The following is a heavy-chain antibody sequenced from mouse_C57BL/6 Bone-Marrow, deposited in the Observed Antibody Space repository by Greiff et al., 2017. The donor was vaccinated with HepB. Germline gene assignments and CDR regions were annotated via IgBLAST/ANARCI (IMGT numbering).Heavy chain of an antibody. CDR1: GYTFTSYW. Sequence: VQLQQPGAELVKPGASVKLSCKASGYTFTSYWMQWVKQRPGQGLEWIGEIDPSDSYTNYNQKFKGKATLTVDTSSSTAYMQLSSLTSEDSAVYYCARSPHYAMDYWGQGTSVTVSS. J-gene: IGHJ4*01. CDR3: ARSPHYAMDY. V-gene: IGHV1-50*01. CDR2: IDPSDSYT.